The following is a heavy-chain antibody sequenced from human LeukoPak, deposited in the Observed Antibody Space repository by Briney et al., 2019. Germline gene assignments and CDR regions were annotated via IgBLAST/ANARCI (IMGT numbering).Heavy chain of an antibody. Sequence: GGSLRLSCAASGFTVINNYMYWVRQAPVKGLEWVSMFYSGGATYYIDSVKGRFTISRDNFKNTLNLQMNNLRPEDTAVYYCARGNPSSRHWGQGTLVTVSS. CDR1: GFTVINNY. CDR2: FYSGGAT. V-gene: IGHV3-66*02. D-gene: IGHD1-14*01. J-gene: IGHJ4*02. CDR3: ARGNPSSRH.